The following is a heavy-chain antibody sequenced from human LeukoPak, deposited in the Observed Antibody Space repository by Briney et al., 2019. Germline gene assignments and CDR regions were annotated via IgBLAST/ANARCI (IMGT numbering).Heavy chain of an antibody. CDR3: AKVTNGRHYDY. CDR1: GLTFSTSG. D-gene: IGHD1-14*01. CDR2: IGPTGSDR. V-gene: IGHV3-21*06. J-gene: IGHJ4*02. Sequence: GGSLRLSCTASGLTFSTSGSNWVRQAPGKGLERVAAIGPTGSDRYHADSIKGRFTISRDNANNFLYLQMNNLRAEDTAVYYCAKVTNGRHYDYWGQGTLLTVSS.